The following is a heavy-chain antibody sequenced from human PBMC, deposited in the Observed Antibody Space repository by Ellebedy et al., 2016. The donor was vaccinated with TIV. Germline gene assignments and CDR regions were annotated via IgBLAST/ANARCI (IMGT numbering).Heavy chain of an antibody. CDR1: GFTFSFYW. CDR2: INKDGSEK. Sequence: GASLKISCAGSGFTFSFYWMSWVRQAPGKRPEWVANINKDGSEKFYVDSVKGRFTISRDNAKNSLYLQMNSLRAEDTAVYYCATPPGVVALWGQGTLVTVSS. CDR3: ATPPGVVAL. D-gene: IGHD3-10*01. J-gene: IGHJ4*02. V-gene: IGHV3-7*03.